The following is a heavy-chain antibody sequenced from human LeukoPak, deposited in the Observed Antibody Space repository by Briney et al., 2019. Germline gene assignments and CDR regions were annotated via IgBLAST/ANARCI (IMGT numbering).Heavy chain of an antibody. CDR2: IYYSGST. CDR3: ASLPYLRGDY. V-gene: IGHV4-59*01. D-gene: IGHD5/OR15-5a*01. CDR1: GGSISSYY. J-gene: IGHJ4*02. Sequence: PSETLSLTCTVSGGSISSYYWSWIRQPPGKGLEWIGYIYYSGSTNYNPSLKSRVTTSVDTSKNQFSLNLSSVTAADAAVYYCASLPYLRGDYWGQGTLVTVSS.